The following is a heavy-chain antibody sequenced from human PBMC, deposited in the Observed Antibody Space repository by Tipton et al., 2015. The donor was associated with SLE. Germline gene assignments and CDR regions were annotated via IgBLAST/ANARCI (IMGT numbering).Heavy chain of an antibody. J-gene: IGHJ4*02. CDR1: GGSISSANW. CDR2: IFHSGTT. Sequence: TLSLTCTVSGGSISSANWWSWVRQPPGKGLEWIGEIFHSGTTNYSPSLRSRVTISVDTSKKQLSLKLSSVTSADTAMYYCARYFYDSSGVCLFDFWGQGTPVTVSS. V-gene: IGHV4-4*02. CDR3: ARYFYDSSGVCLFDF. D-gene: IGHD3-22*01.